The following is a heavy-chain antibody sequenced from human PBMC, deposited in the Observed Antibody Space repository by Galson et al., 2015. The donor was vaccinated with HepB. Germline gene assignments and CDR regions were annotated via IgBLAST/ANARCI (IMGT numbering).Heavy chain of an antibody. CDR1: GFTFDDYA. J-gene: IGHJ3*02. V-gene: IGHV3-9*01. CDR3: AKDIKASVRASDAFDI. CDR2: ISWNSGSI. Sequence: SLRLSCAASGFTFDDYAMHWVRQAPGKGLEWVSGISWNSGSIGYADSVKGRFTISRDNAKNSLYLQMNSLRAKDTALYYCAKDIKASVRASDAFDIWGQGTMVTVSS. D-gene: IGHD6-6*01.